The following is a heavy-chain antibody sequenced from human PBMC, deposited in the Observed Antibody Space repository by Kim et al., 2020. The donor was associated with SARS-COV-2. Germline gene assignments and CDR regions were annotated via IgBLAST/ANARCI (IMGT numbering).Heavy chain of an antibody. V-gene: IGHV4-59*01. CDR2: IYYSGST. J-gene: IGHJ6*02. CDR3: ARRGVEYYYGMDV. Sequence: SETLSLTCTVSGGSISSYYWSWIRQPPGKGLEWIGYIYYSGSTNYNPSLKSRVTISVDTSKNQFSLKLSSVTAADTAVYYCARRGVEYYYGMDVWGQGNT. CDR1: GGSISSYY. D-gene: IGHD3-10*01.